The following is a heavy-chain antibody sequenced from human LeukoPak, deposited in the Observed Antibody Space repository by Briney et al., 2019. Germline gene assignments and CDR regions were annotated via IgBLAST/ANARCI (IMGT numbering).Heavy chain of an antibody. CDR2: FDPEDGET. D-gene: IGHD2-8*01. J-gene: IGHJ4*02. V-gene: IGHV1-24*01. CDR1: GYTLTELS. Sequence: ASVKVSCKVSGYTLTELSMHWVRQAPGKGLEWMGGFDPEDGETIYAQKFQGRVTMTEDTSTDTAYMELSSLRSEDTAVYYCATAASDIVLMVYAMALVGWGQGTLVTVSS. CDR3: ATAASDIVLMVYAMALVG.